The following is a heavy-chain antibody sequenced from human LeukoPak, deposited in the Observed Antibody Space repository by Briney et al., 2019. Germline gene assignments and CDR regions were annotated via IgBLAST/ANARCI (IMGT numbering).Heavy chain of an antibody. D-gene: IGHD2-21*01. V-gene: IGHV3-21*01. CDR3: ARVVLWCFDY. CDR2: ISSSSSYI. Sequence: GGSLRLSCAASGFTFSSYRMNWVRQAPGKGLEWVSSISSSSSYIYFADSVKGRFTISRDNAKNSLYLQMNSLRAEDTAVYYCARVVLWCFDYWGQGTLVTVSS. J-gene: IGHJ4*02. CDR1: GFTFSSYR.